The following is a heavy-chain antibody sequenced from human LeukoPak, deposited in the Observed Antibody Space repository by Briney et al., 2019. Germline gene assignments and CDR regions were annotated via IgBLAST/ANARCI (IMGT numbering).Heavy chain of an antibody. CDR2: INPNSVGT. J-gene: IGHJ4*02. V-gene: IGHV1-2*02. CDR1: GYTFTGYD. CDR3: VREGGGYCNSTICLDY. D-gene: IGHD2-2*01. Sequence: GSSVKVSCTASGYTFTGYDMHWVRQAPGQGLEWRGWINPNSVGTNYAQKFQGRVTMTRDTSTSTAYIELSRLRSDDTAVDYCVREGGGYCNSTICLDYWGQGTLVTASS.